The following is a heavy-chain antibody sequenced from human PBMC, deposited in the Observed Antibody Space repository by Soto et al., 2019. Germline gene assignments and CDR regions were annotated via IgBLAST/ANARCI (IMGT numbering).Heavy chain of an antibody. CDR2: ISPDDSNN. CDR1: EYSFANQW. J-gene: IGHJ5*02. D-gene: IGHD6-6*01. V-gene: IGHV5-51*01. CDR3: TKRLRDVSIPRRWFDP. Sequence: EVQLVQSGAEVKKPGESLKISCKGSEYSFANQWIGWVRQMPGKGLEWMGIISPDDSNNLYSPSFQGQLTISADKSISTVYLQWSSLKASDSAIYYCTKRLRDVSIPRRWFDPWGQGTLVTVSS.